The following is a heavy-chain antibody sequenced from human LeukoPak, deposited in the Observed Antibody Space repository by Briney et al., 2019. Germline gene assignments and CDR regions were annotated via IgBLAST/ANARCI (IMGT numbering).Heavy chain of an antibody. CDR2: TNHSGST. Sequence: PSETLSLTCAVYGGSFSGYYWSWIRQPPGKGLEWIGETNHSGSTNYNPSLKSRVTISVDTSKNQFSLKLSSVTAADTAVYYCARSRWYYYGMDVWGQGTTVTVSS. CDR1: GGSFSGYY. CDR3: ARSRWYYYGMDV. D-gene: IGHD4-23*01. J-gene: IGHJ6*02. V-gene: IGHV4-34*01.